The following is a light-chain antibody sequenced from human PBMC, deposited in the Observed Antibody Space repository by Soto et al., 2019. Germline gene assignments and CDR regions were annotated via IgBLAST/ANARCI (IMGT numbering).Light chain of an antibody. CDR1: QSINRY. Sequence: DIQMTQYPSSLSASVGDRVTITCRASQSINRYLNWYQQKPGKAPKLLIYAASSLQSGVPSRFSGSGSGTDFTLTISSLQAEDFATYYCQQTYSTPRSFGQGTKLEIK. J-gene: IGKJ2*01. CDR3: QQTYSTPRS. V-gene: IGKV1-39*01. CDR2: AAS.